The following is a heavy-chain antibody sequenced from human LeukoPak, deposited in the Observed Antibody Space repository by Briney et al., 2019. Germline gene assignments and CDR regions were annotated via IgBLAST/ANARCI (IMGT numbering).Heavy chain of an antibody. CDR1: GFTFDDYA. J-gene: IGHJ5*01. CDR3: AKDQTSGIAGPFDS. Sequence: GRSLRLSGAASGFTFDDYAMHWVRQAPGKGLEWVSGINWNSGRTVYADSVKGRFTISRDNAKNALYLQMNSLRTEDTAFYYCAKDQTSGIAGPFDSWGQGTLVTVSS. CDR2: INWNSGRT. V-gene: IGHV3-9*01. D-gene: IGHD6-13*01.